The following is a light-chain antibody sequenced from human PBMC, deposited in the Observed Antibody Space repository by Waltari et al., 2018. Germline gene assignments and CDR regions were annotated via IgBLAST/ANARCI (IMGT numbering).Light chain of an antibody. CDR1: SSDVGGYHY. CDR2: DVS. J-gene: IGLJ1*01. Sequence: QSALTQPRSVYGSPGQPVTISGTGTSSDVGGYHYVPWYQQHPGKAPKLMIYDVSKRPSGVPDRFSGSKSGNTASLTISGLQAEDEADYYCCSYAGSYTYVFGTGTKVTVL. V-gene: IGLV2-11*01. CDR3: CSYAGSYTYV.